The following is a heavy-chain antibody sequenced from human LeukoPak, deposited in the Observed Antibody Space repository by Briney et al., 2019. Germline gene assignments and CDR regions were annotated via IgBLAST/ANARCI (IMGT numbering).Heavy chain of an antibody. D-gene: IGHD2-15*01. V-gene: IGHV3-48*04. CDR2: ISSSSSTI. CDR3: ARVLRYCSGGNCYSGGLGYMDV. Sequence: GVLRLSCAASGFTFSSYSMNWVRQAPGKGLEWVSYISSSSSTIYYADSVKGRFTISRDNAKNSLFLQMNSLRAEDTAVYYCARVLRYCSGGNCYSGGLGYMDVWGKGTTVTISS. CDR1: GFTFSSYS. J-gene: IGHJ6*03.